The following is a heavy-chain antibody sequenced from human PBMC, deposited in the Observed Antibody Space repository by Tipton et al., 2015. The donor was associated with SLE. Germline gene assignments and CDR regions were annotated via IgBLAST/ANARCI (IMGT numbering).Heavy chain of an antibody. D-gene: IGHD2-21*02. CDR1: GFTFSSYS. Sequence: SLRLSCAASGFTFSSYSMNWVRQAPGKGLEWVSSISSSSTYIYYADSVKGRFTISRDSAKNSLDLQLNSLRAEDTAVYYCARDGGWGTVTAHWAFDVWGQGTMVTVSS. CDR3: ARDGGWGTVTAHWAFDV. J-gene: IGHJ3*01. V-gene: IGHV3-21*04. CDR2: ISSSSTYI.